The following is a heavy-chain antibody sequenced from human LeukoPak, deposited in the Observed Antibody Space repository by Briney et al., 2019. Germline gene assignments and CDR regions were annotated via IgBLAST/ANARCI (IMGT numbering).Heavy chain of an antibody. CDR1: GYSISSGYY. Sequence: PSETLSLTCTVSGYSISSGYYWGWIRQPPGKGLEWIGSIYHSGSTYYNPSLKSRVTISVDTSKNQFSLNLRSVTAADTAVYFCARARAFVWGSYRYIPYYFDPWGQGTLVTVSS. J-gene: IGHJ5*02. CDR3: ARARAFVWGSYRYIPYYFDP. V-gene: IGHV4-38-2*02. CDR2: IYHSGST. D-gene: IGHD3-16*02.